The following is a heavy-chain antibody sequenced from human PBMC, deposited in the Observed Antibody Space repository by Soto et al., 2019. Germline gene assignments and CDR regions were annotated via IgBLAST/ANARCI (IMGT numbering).Heavy chain of an antibody. CDR1: GFTFSDHY. CDR3: RVVIIMGSFDY. Sequence: GGSLRLSCAASGFTFSDHYMDWVRQASGKGLEWVGRTRNKANSYTTEYAASVKGRFTISRDDSKNSLYLQMNSLKIEDTAVYYCRVVIIMGSFDYWGQGTLVTVSS. D-gene: IGHD3-3*01. J-gene: IGHJ4*02. V-gene: IGHV3-72*01. CDR2: TRNKANSYTT.